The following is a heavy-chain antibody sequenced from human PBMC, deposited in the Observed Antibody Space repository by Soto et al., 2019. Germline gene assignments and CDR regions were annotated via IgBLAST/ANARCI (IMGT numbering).Heavy chain of an antibody. Sequence: SETLSLTCAVYGGSFSCYYWSWIRQPPGKGLEWIGEINHSGSTNYNPSLKSRVTISVDTSKSQFSLKLSSVTAADTAVYYCARDHIVVVVAATPGPYYYYYGMDVWGQGTTVTV. D-gene: IGHD2-15*01. CDR2: INHSGST. CDR1: GGSFSCYY. CDR3: ARDHIVVVVAATPGPYYYYYGMDV. V-gene: IGHV4-34*01. J-gene: IGHJ6*02.